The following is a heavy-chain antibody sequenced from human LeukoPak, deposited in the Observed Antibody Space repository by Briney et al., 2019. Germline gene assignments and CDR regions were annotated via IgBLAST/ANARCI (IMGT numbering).Heavy chain of an antibody. CDR2: ISGSGGST. J-gene: IGHJ6*04. V-gene: IGHV3-23*01. Sequence: PGGSLRLSCAASGFTFSSYAMSWVRQAPGKGLEWVSAISGSGGSTYYADSVKGRFTISRDNSKNTLYLQMNSLRAEDTAVYYCAKTSKGYSSGWYGYYGMDVWGKGTTATVSS. D-gene: IGHD6-19*01. CDR3: AKTSKGYSSGWYGYYGMDV. CDR1: GFTFSSYA.